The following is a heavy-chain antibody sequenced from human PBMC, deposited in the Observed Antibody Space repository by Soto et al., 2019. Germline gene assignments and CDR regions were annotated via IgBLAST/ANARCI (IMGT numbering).Heavy chain of an antibody. CDR3: TTEGASGYVNFYFDY. Sequence: GGSLRLSCAASGFTFSNAWMSWVRQAPGKGLEWVGRIKSKTDGGTTDYAAPVKGRFTISRDDSKNTLYLQMNSLKTEDTAVYYCTTEGASGYVNFYFDYWGQGTLVTVSS. D-gene: IGHD5-12*01. V-gene: IGHV3-15*01. CDR1: GFTFSNAW. CDR2: IKSKTDGGTT. J-gene: IGHJ4*02.